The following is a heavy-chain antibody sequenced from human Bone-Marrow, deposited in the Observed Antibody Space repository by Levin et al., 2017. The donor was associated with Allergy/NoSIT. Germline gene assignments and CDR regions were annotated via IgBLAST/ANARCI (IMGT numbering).Heavy chain of an antibody. CDR3: ARQSGLAASGRRDVAFDI. CDR1: GYNFDIYW. V-gene: IGHV5-51*01. D-gene: IGHD6-13*01. CDR2: IYPDYSNI. Sequence: PGGSLRLSCQGSGYNFDIYWIGWVRQMPRRGLEFMGIIYPDYSNIRYTSSFQGRVTMSADKSITTAYLQWNSLEASDTAMYYCARQSGLAASGRRDVAFDIWGQGTMVIVSS. J-gene: IGHJ3*02.